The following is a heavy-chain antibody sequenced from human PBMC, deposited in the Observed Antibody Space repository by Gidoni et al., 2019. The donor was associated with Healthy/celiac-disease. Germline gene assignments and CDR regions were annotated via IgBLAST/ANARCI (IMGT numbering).Heavy chain of an antibody. Sequence: EVQLVESGGGLVQPGGSLRLSCAASGFTFRSYAMSWVRQAPGKGLEWVSAISGSGGSTYYADSVKGRFTISRDNSKNTLYLQMNSLRAEDTAVYYCAKNKVAVAGMGYYYGMDVWGQGTTVTVSS. CDR2: ISGSGGST. CDR1: GFTFRSYA. V-gene: IGHV3-23*04. J-gene: IGHJ6*02. D-gene: IGHD6-19*01. CDR3: AKNKVAVAGMGYYYGMDV.